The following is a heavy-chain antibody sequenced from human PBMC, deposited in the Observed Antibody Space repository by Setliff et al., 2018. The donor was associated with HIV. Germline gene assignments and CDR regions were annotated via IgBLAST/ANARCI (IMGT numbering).Heavy chain of an antibody. CDR2: VYYDGST. Sequence: SETLSLTCTVSGGSIRSGSYYWSWIRQPPGKGLEWIGTVYYDGSTIYDPSLRSRVTMSVDTSKDQFSLRLYSVTAADTAVYFCARWGDGFNSYDSWGQGTLVTVSS. V-gene: IGHV4-61*01. D-gene: IGHD3-22*01. J-gene: IGHJ1*01. CDR1: GGSIRSGSYY. CDR3: ARWGDGFNSYDS.